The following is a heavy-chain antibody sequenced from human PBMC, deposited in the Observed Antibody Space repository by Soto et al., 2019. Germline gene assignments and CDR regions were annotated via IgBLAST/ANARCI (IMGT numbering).Heavy chain of an antibody. V-gene: IGHV1-69*13. D-gene: IGHD3-22*01. Sequence: SVKVSCKASGGTFSIYAISGVVQSPGQGLEWMGGIIPIFGTANYAQKFQGRVTITADESTSTAYMELSSLRSEDTAVYYCARVGDSNLYYFDYWGQGTLVTVSS. CDR2: IIPIFGTA. CDR1: GGTFSIYA. CDR3: ARVGDSNLYYFDY. J-gene: IGHJ4*02.